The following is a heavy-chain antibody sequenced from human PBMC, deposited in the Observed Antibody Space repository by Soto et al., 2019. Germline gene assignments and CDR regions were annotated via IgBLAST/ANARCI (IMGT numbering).Heavy chain of an antibody. D-gene: IGHD6-13*01. CDR3: TRGSSWYDVDWFDP. Sequence: SETLSLTCTVSGGSISSYYWSWIRQPPGKGLEWIGYVYNSGSTNYNPSLKSQVTISVDTSKNQFSLKLTSVTAADTAMYYCTRGSSWYDVDWFDPWGPGTLVTVSS. CDR1: GGSISSYY. V-gene: IGHV4-59*01. J-gene: IGHJ5*02. CDR2: VYNSGST.